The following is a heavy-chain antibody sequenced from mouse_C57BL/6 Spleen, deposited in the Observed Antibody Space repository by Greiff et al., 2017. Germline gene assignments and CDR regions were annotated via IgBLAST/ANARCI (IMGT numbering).Heavy chain of an antibody. V-gene: IGHV1-72*01. CDR3: ARSGYFDV. CDR1: GYTFPSYW. Sequence: QVQLQQPGAELVKPGASVKLSCKASGYTFPSYWMHRVKQRPGRGLVWIGRIDPNSGGTKDKEKCKSKATLTVDKPSSTAYMQLSRLTYEDAAFCYCARSGYFDVWGTGTTVTVSS. J-gene: IGHJ1*03. CDR2: IDPNSGGT.